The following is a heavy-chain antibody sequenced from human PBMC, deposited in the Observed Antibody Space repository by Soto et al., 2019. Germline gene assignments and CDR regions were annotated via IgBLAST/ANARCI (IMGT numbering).Heavy chain of an antibody. V-gene: IGHV3-7*01. CDR3: ARWLRGTFDH. Sequence: EVQLVASGGDLVQPGGSLRLSCAASAFTFSNYYMGWVRQAPGKGLEWLANIKEDGSDKYYVDSVKGRFTISRDNGKSSLYLQMNSRRAEDTAVYYCARWLRGTFDHWGQGTLVTVSS. CDR2: IKEDGSDK. D-gene: IGHD3-10*01. J-gene: IGHJ4*02. CDR1: AFTFSNYY.